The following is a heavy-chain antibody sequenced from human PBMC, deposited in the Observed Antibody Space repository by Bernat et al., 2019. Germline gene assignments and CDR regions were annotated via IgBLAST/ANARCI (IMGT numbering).Heavy chain of an antibody. V-gene: IGHV3-21*01. J-gene: IGHJ3*02. CDR1: GFTFSIYS. CDR3: ERDRDSSDDDAFDI. D-gene: IGHD3/OR15-3a*01. CDR2: ISSYSTSI. Sequence: EVQLVESGGGLVKPGGSLRLSCAASGFTFSIYSMNWVRQAPGKGLEWISSISSYSTSINYADTVKGRFTISRDKAKNSLYLQMNSLRAEDTAVYYCERDRDSSDDDAFDIWGQGAMVTVSS.